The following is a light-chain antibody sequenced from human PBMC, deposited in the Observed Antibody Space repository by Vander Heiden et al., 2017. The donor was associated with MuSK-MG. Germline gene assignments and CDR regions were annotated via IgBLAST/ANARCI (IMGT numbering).Light chain of an antibody. CDR1: GSDIGGYDY. Sequence: QSALTQPASVSGAPGQSITISCTGAGSDIGGYDYVSWYQHHPGAAPNLLIYDVSNRPSGVSNRFSGSKSGNTASLTISGLQAEDEADYYCTSYSSRSTLGVFGTGTRVTVL. CDR2: DVS. CDR3: TSYSSRSTLGV. J-gene: IGLJ1*01. V-gene: IGLV2-14*03.